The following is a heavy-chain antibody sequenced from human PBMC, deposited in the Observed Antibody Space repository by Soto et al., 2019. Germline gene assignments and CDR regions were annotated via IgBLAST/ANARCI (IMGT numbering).Heavy chain of an antibody. Sequence: ASVKVSCKASGYTFTGYAMHWVRQAPGQRLEWMGWINAGNGNTKYSQKFQGRVTITRDTSASTAYMELSSLRSEDSAVYDCARHTPAISISDLWGQGTLVTVSS. D-gene: IGHD2-15*01. CDR1: GYTFTGYA. V-gene: IGHV1-3*01. J-gene: IGHJ4*02. CDR2: INAGNGNT. CDR3: ARHTPAISISDL.